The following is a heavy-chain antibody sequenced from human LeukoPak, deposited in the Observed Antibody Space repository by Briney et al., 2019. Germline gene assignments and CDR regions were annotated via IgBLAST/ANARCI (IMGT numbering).Heavy chain of an antibody. Sequence: ASVKVSCKASGYTFTSYYMHRVRQAPGQGLEWMGIINPSGGSTSYAQKFQGRVTMTRDMSTSTVYMELSSLRSEDTAVYYCARDLDRLPARSAGYFDYWGQGTLVTVSS. CDR2: INPSGGST. CDR1: GYTFTSYY. V-gene: IGHV1-46*01. J-gene: IGHJ4*02. D-gene: IGHD2-21*01. CDR3: ARDLDRLPARSAGYFDY.